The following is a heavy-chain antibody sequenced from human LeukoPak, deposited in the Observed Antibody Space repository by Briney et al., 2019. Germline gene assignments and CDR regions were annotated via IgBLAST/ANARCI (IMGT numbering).Heavy chain of an antibody. CDR2: ISGGGSTI. D-gene: IGHD1-26*01. CDR1: GFTFSSYA. CDR3: ARRGAATDAFDI. J-gene: IGHJ3*02. V-gene: IGHV3-48*04. Sequence: GGSLRLSCAASGFTFSSYAMSWVRQAPGKGLEWVSYISGGGSTISYADSVKGRFTISRDNAKNTLYLQMNSLRAEDTAVYYCARRGAATDAFDIWGQGTMVTVSS.